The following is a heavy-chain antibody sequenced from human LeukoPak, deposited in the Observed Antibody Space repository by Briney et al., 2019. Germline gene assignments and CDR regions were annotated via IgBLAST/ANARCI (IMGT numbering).Heavy chain of an antibody. D-gene: IGHD3-22*01. CDR3: ARGGTMIVDRRGATGGPFDY. CDR1: GGTFSIYA. V-gene: IGHV1-69*04. Sequence: ASVTVSCKASGGTFSIYAISWVRQAPGQGLEWMGRIIPILGIANYAQKFQGRVTITADESTSTAYMELSSLRSEDTAVYYCARGGTMIVDRRGATGGPFDYWGQGTLVTVSS. CDR2: IIPILGIA. J-gene: IGHJ4*02.